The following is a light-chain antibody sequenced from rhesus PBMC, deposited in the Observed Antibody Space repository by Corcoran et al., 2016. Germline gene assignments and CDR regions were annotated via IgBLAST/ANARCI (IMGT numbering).Light chain of an antibody. V-gene: IGKV7-13*01. CDR2: QAS. CDR3: LQSKSSPT. Sequence: DIVLTQSPASLAVSPGQRATFTCRASESVSFFGINLIHWYQQKPGQPPKLLIYQASNKDTGVPARLSGSGSVTDFNLIINPVEADDAADYYCLQSKSSPTFGQGTKVEIK. CDR1: ESVSFFGINL. J-gene: IGKJ1*01.